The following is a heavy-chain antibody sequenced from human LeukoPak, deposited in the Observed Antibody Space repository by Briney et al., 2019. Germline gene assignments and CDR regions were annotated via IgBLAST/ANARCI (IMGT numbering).Heavy chain of an antibody. Sequence: PSETLSLTCAVYGGSFSGYYWSWIRQPPGKGLEWIGEINHSGSTNYNPSLKSRVTISVDTSKNQFSLKLSSVTAADTAVYYCARQWDGDSIDYWGQGTLVTVSS. V-gene: IGHV4-34*01. J-gene: IGHJ4*02. CDR1: GGSFSGYY. CDR3: ARQWDGDSIDY. CDR2: INHSGST. D-gene: IGHD1-26*01.